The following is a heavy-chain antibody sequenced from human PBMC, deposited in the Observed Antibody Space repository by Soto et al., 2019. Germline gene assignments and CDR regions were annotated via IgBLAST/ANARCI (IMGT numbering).Heavy chain of an antibody. D-gene: IGHD3-16*01. J-gene: IGHJ4*02. CDR1: GFTFSSYG. V-gene: IGHV3-30*18. Sequence: HPGGSLRLSCAASGFTFSSYGMHWVRQAPGKGLEWVAVISYDGSNKYYADSVKGRFTISRDNSKNTLYLQMNSLRAEDTAVYYCAKDMDLCDYVCLPDYWGQGTLVTVSS. CDR3: AKDMDLCDYVCLPDY. CDR2: ISYDGSNK.